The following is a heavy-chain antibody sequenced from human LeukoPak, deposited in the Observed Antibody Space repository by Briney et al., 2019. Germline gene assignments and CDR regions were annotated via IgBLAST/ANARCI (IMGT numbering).Heavy chain of an antibody. D-gene: IGHD3-9*01. Sequence: SETLSLTCAVSGGSISSSSWWSWARPPPGKGLEWIGEIYHSGSTNYNPSLKSRVTISVDKSKNQFSLKLSSVTAADTAVYYCARSPYTYDILTGYRGPFDYWGQGTLVTVSS. CDR1: GGSISSSSW. J-gene: IGHJ4*02. CDR2: IYHSGST. CDR3: ARSPYTYDILTGYRGPFDY. V-gene: IGHV4-4*02.